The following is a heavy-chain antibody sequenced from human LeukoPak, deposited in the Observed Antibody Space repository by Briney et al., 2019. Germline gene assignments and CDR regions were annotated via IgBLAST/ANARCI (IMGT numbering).Heavy chain of an antibody. D-gene: IGHD3-3*01. Sequence: SETLSLTCTVSGGSISSYYWSWIRQPPGKGLEWIGYIYYSGSTNYNPSLKSRVTISVDTSKNQFSLKLSSVTAADTAVYYRARDGSITIFGVGDYYYMDVWGKGTTVTVSS. J-gene: IGHJ6*03. V-gene: IGHV4-59*01. CDR1: GGSISSYY. CDR3: ARDGSITIFGVGDYYYMDV. CDR2: IYYSGST.